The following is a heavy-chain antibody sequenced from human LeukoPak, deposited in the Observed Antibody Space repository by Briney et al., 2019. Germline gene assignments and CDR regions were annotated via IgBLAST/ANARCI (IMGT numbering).Heavy chain of an antibody. CDR3: TRAVWLIRKIDY. V-gene: IGHV3-48*02. Sequence: GGSLRLSCAASGFTFSSYSMNWVRQAPGKGLEWVSYISSSSSTIYYADSVKGRFTVSRDDAKHSLYLQMNSLRDGDTAVYYCTRAVWLIRKIDYWGQGTLVTVSS. CDR1: GFTFSSYS. D-gene: IGHD3-22*01. J-gene: IGHJ4*02. CDR2: ISSSSSTI.